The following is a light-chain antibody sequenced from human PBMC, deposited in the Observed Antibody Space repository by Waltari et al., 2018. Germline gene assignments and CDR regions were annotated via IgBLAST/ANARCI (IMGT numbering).Light chain of an antibody. Sequence: QSVLTQPPSASGTPGQRVTISCSGSISNIRSNYVYWYQQLPGTAPKLLIYTNHQRPSGGPARFSGSKSDPSASLAISGRRSEDEADYFCAAWDDSLRALLFGGGTKLTVL. CDR2: TNH. V-gene: IGLV1-47*01. CDR1: ISNIRSNY. J-gene: IGLJ2*01. CDR3: AAWDDSLRALL.